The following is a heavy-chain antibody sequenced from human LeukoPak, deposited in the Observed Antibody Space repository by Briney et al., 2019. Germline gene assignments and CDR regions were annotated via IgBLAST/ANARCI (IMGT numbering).Heavy chain of an antibody. D-gene: IGHD3-22*01. Sequence: PGGSLRLSCATSGFTVSSNYMSWVRQAPGKGLEWVSVIYDSGTTYYADSVKGRFLIFRDTSKNTVDLQMNSLRVEDTAVYYCARDAQVVAADYWGQGTLVTVSS. CDR2: IYDSGTT. J-gene: IGHJ4*02. CDR1: GFTVSSNY. CDR3: ARDAQVVAADY. V-gene: IGHV3-53*01.